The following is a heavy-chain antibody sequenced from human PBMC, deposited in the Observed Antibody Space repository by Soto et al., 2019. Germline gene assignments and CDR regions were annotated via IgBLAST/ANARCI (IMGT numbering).Heavy chain of an antibody. V-gene: IGHV1-3*01. CDR2: INAGNGDT. Sequence: QVQVVQSGAEMKKPAASVKLSCKTYGINYNTYAIHWVRQAPGQGLEWMGWINAGNGDTRYSQNFEGRVTLTRDASSSTIYIDLDSLQSEDTGVYYCARAISGYVTWGQGTLGTVSS. J-gene: IGHJ4*02. D-gene: IGHD5-12*01. CDR3: ARAISGYVT. CDR1: GINYNTYA.